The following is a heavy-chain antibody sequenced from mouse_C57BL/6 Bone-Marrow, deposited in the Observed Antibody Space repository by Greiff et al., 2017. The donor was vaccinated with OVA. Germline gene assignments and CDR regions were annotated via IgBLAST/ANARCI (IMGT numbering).Heavy chain of an antibody. J-gene: IGHJ2*01. V-gene: IGHV1-81*01. CDR2: IYPRSGNT. D-gene: IGHD1-1*01. CDR3: ARGVTTVVAIDY. Sequence: VQGVESGAELARPGASVKLSCKASGYTFTSYGISWVKQRTGQGLEWIGEIYPRSGNTYYNEKFKGKATLTADKSSSTAYMELRSLTSEDSAVYFCARGVTTVVAIDYWGQGTTLTVSS. CDR1: GYTFTSYG.